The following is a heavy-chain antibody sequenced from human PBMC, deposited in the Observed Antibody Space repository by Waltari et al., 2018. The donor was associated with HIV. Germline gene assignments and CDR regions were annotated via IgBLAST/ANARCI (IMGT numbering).Heavy chain of an antibody. D-gene: IGHD6-13*01. J-gene: IGHJ4*02. CDR3: ARKYSSSWGAPFDY. CDR2: IWDDGSKK. CDR1: GLTLSRYS. Sequence: QVQMVESGGGVVQPGRSLRLSCANSGLTLSRYSMHWVRQAQGKGLELVSVIWDDGSKKYYADSVKGRFTISNNTSTHTLYLQMNSLRIEDRAVYFWARKYSSSWGAPFDYWVQGTLVTVSS. V-gene: IGHV3-33*01.